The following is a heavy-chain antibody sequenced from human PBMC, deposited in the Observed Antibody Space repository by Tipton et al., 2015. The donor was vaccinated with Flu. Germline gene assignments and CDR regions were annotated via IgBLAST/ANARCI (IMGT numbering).Heavy chain of an antibody. D-gene: IGHD4-11*01. V-gene: IGHV1-2*06. CDR2: INPNSGGT. J-gene: IGHJ6*02. CDR3: ARDPRTVTNYYYYYGMDV. CDR1: GYTFTGYY. Sequence: QVQLVQSGAEVKKPGASVKVSCKASGYTFTGYYMHWVRQAPGQGLEWMGRINPNSGGTNYAQKFQGRVTMTRDTSISTAYMELGRLGSDDTAVYYCARDPRTVTNYYYYYGMDVWGQGTTATVSS.